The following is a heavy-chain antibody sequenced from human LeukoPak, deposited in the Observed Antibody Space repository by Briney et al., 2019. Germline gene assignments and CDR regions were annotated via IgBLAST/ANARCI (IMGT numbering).Heavy chain of an antibody. J-gene: IGHJ4*02. CDR2: INLSGGST. CDR3: ARAMVRGLSNPFDS. CDR1: GYTFTSYA. Sequence: ASVKVSCKASGYTFTSYAINWVRQAPGQGLEWMAMINLSGGSTTYAQKFQGRVTMTRDTSTSTVYMELSSLRYEDTAVYYCARAMVRGLSNPFDSWGQGTLVTVSS. D-gene: IGHD3-10*01. V-gene: IGHV1-46*01.